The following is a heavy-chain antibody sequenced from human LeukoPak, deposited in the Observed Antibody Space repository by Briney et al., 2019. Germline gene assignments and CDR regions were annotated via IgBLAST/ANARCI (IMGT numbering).Heavy chain of an antibody. CDR2: ISGSGGST. Sequence: GGSLRLSCAASGFTFSSYAMSWVRQAPGKGLDWVSAISGSGGSTYYADSVKGRFTISRDNSKNTLYLQMNSLRPEDTAVYYCAGDSSGYYYAPSYYFDYWGQGTLVTVSS. V-gene: IGHV3-23*01. CDR1: GFTFSSYA. CDR3: AGDSSGYYYAPSYYFDY. D-gene: IGHD3-22*01. J-gene: IGHJ4*02.